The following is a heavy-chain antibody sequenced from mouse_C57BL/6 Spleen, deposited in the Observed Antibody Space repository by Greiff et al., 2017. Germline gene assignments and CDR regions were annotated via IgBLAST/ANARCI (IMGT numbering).Heavy chain of an antibody. CDR3: ARSFYGNYESYWYFDV. D-gene: IGHD2-10*01. CDR2: ISSGSSTI. CDR1: GFTFSDYG. V-gene: IGHV5-17*01. J-gene: IGHJ1*03. Sequence: EVQLVESGGGLVKPGGSLKLSCAASGFTFSDYGMHWVRQAPEKGLEWVAYISSGSSTIYYADTVKGRFTISRDNAKNTLFLQMTSLRSEDTAMYYCARSFYGNYESYWYFDVWGTGTTVTVSS.